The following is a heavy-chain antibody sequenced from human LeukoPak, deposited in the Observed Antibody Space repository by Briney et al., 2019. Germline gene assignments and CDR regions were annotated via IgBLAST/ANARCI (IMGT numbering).Heavy chain of an antibody. CDR1: GFTFSSFA. CDR3: VKSPGSGWPV. CDR2: IYSDGSRT. J-gene: IGHJ4*02. V-gene: IGHV3-64D*06. D-gene: IGHD6-19*01. Sequence: GGSLRLSCAASGFTFSSFAMHWVRQAPGKGLEYLSAIYSDGSRTYYAGSVKGRFTISRDNSKNTLYFEMSSLRVEDTAVYYCVKSPGSGWPVWGQGTLLTVSS.